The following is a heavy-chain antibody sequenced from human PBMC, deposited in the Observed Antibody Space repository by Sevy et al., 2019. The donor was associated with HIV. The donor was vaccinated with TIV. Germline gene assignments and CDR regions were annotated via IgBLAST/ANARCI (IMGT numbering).Heavy chain of an antibody. J-gene: IGHJ4*02. V-gene: IGHV4-30-4*01. CDR3: ARGGDNYDSSGYYSYDY. CDR2: IYYSGST. CDR1: GGSISSGDYY. D-gene: IGHD3-22*01. Sequence: SETLSLTCTVSGGSISSGDYYWSWIRQPPGKGLEWIGYIYYSGSTYYNPSLKSRVTISVDTSKNQFSLKLSSVTAADTAVYYCARGGDNYDSSGYYSYDYWGQGTLVTVSS.